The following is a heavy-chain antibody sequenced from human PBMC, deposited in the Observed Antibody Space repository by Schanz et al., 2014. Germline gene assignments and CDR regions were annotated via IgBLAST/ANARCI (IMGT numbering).Heavy chain of an antibody. CDR1: GLIFSTYT. V-gene: IGHV3-21*01. CDR3: ARLDSSSWYPRY. Sequence: EVQLVESGGGLVRPGGSLRLSCTTSGLIFSTYTLNWVRQAPGKGLEWISSINSRSNFIYYADSVKGRFTISRDNAKNSLYLQMNSLRAEDTAVYYCARLDSSSWYPRYWGQGTLVTVSS. J-gene: IGHJ4*02. CDR2: INSRSNFI. D-gene: IGHD6-13*01.